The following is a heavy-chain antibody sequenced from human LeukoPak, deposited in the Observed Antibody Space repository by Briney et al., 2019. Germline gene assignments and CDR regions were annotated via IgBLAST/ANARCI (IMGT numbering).Heavy chain of an antibody. CDR3: ARGAFDI. CDR1: GDSLSSGGYS. J-gene: IGHJ3*02. Sequence: PSETLSLTCEVSGDSLSSGGYSWSWIRQPPGKGLEWIGRIYTSGSTNYNPSLKSRVTISVDTSKNQFSLKLSSVTAADTAVYYCARGAFDIWGQGTMVTVSS. V-gene: IGHV4-61*02. CDR2: IYTSGST.